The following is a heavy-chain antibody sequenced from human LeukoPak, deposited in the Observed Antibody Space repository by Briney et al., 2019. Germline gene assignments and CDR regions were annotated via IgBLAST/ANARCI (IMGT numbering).Heavy chain of an antibody. CDR3: ARGAATSTMDYYYYGMDV. D-gene: IGHD6-13*01. CDR1: GFTFSSYA. Sequence: GGSLRLSCAASGFTFSSYAMSWVRQAPGKGLEWVSGISGSGGTTYYADSVKGRFTISRDNSKNTLYLQMNSLRAEDTAVFYCARGAATSTMDYYYYGMDVWGQGTTVTVSS. CDR2: ISGSGGTT. V-gene: IGHV3-23*01. J-gene: IGHJ6*02.